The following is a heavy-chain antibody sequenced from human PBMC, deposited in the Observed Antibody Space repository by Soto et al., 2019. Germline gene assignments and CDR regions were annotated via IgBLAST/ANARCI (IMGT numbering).Heavy chain of an antibody. V-gene: IGHV4-4*07. CDR1: GAYVSDFS. J-gene: IGHJ1*01. D-gene: IGHD1-7*01. Sequence: QVQQLESGPGLVKPWDTLSLTCTVSGAYVSDFSWSWLRQPAGQGLEWIGRITVNGITHYPPSFRSRVTMSMDTSRNQFSLNLQSATAADTALYYCAIESGENWTYEAHWGQGTLVTVSS. CDR2: ITVNGIT. CDR3: AIESGENWTYEAH.